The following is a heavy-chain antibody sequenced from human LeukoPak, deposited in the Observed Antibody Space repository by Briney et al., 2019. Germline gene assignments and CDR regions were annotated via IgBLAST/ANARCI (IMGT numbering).Heavy chain of an antibody. CDR2: ISGSSSTI. J-gene: IGHJ4*02. V-gene: IGHV3-48*02. CDR1: GFSFRSYS. CDR3: ASMYYYHSSGYYPFDY. Sequence: PGGSLRLSCAASGFSFRSYSMNWVRQAPGKGLEWVSYISGSSSTIYYADSVEGRFTISRDNAKNSLYLQMHSLRDEDTAVYYCASMYYYHSSGYYPFDYWGQGTLVTVSS. D-gene: IGHD3-22*01.